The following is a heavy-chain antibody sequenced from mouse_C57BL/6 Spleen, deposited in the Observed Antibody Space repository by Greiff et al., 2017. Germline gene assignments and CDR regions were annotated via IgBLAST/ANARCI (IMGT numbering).Heavy chain of an antibody. Sequence: EVKLVESGGGLVKPGGSLKLSCAASGFTFSSYAMSWVRQTPEKRLEWVATISDGGSYTYYPDNVKGRFTISRDNDKNNLYLQMSHLKSEDTAMYYGARERDYYGSSYGAMDYWGQGTSVTVSS. V-gene: IGHV5-4*01. J-gene: IGHJ4*01. CDR2: ISDGGSYT. CDR1: GFTFSSYA. CDR3: ARERDYYGSSYGAMDY. D-gene: IGHD1-1*01.